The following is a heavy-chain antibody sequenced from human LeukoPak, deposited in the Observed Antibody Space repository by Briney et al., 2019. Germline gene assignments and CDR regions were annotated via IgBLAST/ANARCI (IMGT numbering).Heavy chain of an antibody. CDR3: ARKECSGGSCYFDY. V-gene: IGHV1-18*03. J-gene: IGHJ4*02. CDR1: GYTFTTYG. Sequence: GASVKVSCKASGYTFTTYGLSWVRQAPGQGLEWMGWINADNGNTKYAQEFQGRVTITRDTSASTAYMELSSLRSEDMAVYYCARKECSGGSCYFDYWGQGTLVTVSS. D-gene: IGHD2-15*01. CDR2: INADNGNT.